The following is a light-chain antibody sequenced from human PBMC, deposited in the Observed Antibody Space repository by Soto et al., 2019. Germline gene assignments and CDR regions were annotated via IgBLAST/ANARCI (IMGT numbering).Light chain of an antibody. J-gene: IGKJ4*01. CDR3: QQYGSSPPTLT. V-gene: IGKV3-20*01. CDR2: SAS. CDR1: QSVSSSY. Sequence: EIVLTQSPGTLSLSPGERATLSCRASQSVSSSYLAWYQQKPGQAPRLLIYSASSRATGIPDRFSGSGSGTDFTLTISILEPEDFAVYYCQQYGSSPPTLTFGGGTKVEIK.